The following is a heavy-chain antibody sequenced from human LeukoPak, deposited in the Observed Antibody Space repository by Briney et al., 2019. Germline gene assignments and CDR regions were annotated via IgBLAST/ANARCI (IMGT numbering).Heavy chain of an antibody. Sequence: GGSLRLSCAASGFAFSDYSMNWVRQAPGKGLEWISYIGIDSGNTNYADSVKGRFTISGDKAKNSLYLQMNSLRVEDTAVYYCAGDYKYAFDNWGQGTLVTVSS. CDR1: GFAFSDYS. CDR2: IGIDSGNT. V-gene: IGHV3-48*01. J-gene: IGHJ4*02. D-gene: IGHD5-24*01. CDR3: AGDYKYAFDN.